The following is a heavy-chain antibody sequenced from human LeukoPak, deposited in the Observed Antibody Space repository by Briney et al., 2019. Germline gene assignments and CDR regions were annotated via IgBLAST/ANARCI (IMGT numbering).Heavy chain of an antibody. Sequence: PGGSLRLSCAASGFTFDDYAMHWVRQAPGKGLEWVSGISWNSGSIGYADSVKGRFTISRDNAKNSLYLQMNSLRAEDTALYYCAKGPRAAAGTEVYFQHWGQGTLVTVSS. J-gene: IGHJ1*01. CDR2: ISWNSGSI. CDR3: AKGPRAAAGTEVYFQH. V-gene: IGHV3-9*01. CDR1: GFTFDDYA. D-gene: IGHD6-13*01.